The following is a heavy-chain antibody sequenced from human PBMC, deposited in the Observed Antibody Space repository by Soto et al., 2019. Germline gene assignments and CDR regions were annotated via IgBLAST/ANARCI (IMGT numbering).Heavy chain of an antibody. V-gene: IGHV5-51*01. D-gene: IGHD1-26*01. CDR3: ALATHTTSYYDY. CDR2: IYPSDSDA. Sequence: GESLKISCKASGYSFTSYWIGWVRQMPGEGLEWMGLIYPSDSDARYSPSFQDQVTISAARSINTAYLQWSSLRASDTAMYFCALATHTTSYYDYLGQGTLVTVSS. CDR1: GYSFTSYW. J-gene: IGHJ4*02.